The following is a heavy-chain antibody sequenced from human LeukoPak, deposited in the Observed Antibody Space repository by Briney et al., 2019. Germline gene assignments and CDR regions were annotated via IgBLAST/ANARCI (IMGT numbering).Heavy chain of an antibody. CDR2: IYPGDSGT. J-gene: IGHJ4*02. D-gene: IGHD3-9*01. CDR1: GYSFTSYW. Sequence: GESLKISCKGSGYSFTSYWIGWVRQMPGKGPEWMGIIYPGDSGTRYSPSFQGQVTISADKSISTAYLQWSSLKASDTAMYYCARRNDILTGYTDYWGQGTLVTVSS. V-gene: IGHV5-51*01. CDR3: ARRNDILTGYTDY.